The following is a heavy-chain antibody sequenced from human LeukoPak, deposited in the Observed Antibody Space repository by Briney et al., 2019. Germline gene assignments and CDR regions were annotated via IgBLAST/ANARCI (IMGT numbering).Heavy chain of an antibody. D-gene: IGHD4-17*01. V-gene: IGHV1-2*06. CDR3: ARGTYGDYSNFDY. CDR1: GGTFSSYA. CDR2: INPNSGGT. Sequence: ASVKVSCKASGGTFSSYAISWVRQAPGQGLEWMGRINPNSGGTNYAQKFQGRVTMTRDTSISTAYMELSRLRSDDTAVYYCARGTYGDYSNFDYWGQGTLVTVSS. J-gene: IGHJ4*02.